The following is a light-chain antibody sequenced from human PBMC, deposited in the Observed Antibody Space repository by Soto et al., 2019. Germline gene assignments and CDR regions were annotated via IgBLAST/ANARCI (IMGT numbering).Light chain of an antibody. J-gene: IGKJ1*01. Sequence: EIVMTQSPGTLSVSRGERATLSCRASQSGSSNLAWYQQKPGQAPRLLIYGASTRATGIPARFSGSGSGTEFTLTISSLQSDDSATYSCQQYNSYSWTFGQGTKVDIK. CDR3: QQYNSYSWT. CDR1: QSGSSN. CDR2: GAS. V-gene: IGKV3-15*01.